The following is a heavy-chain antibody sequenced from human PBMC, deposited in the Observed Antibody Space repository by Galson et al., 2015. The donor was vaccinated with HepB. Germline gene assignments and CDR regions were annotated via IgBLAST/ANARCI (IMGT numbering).Heavy chain of an antibody. J-gene: IGHJ4*02. CDR3: ARDSKQQLLDY. CDR2: IWYDGSNK. CDR1: GFTFSSCG. Sequence: SLRLSCAASGFTFSSCGMHWVRQAPGEGLEWVAVIWYDGSNKYYADSVKGRFTISRDNSKNTLYLQMNSLRAEDTAVYYCARDSKQQLLDYWGQGTLVTVSS. V-gene: IGHV3-33*08. D-gene: IGHD6-13*01.